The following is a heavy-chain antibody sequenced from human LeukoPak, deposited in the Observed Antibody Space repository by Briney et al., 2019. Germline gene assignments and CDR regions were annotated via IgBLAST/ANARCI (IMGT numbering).Heavy chain of an antibody. CDR2: IYTSGST. D-gene: IGHD2-2*01. CDR1: GGSISSYY. Sequence: SETLSLTCTVSGGSISSYYWSWIRQPAGKGLEWIGRIYTSGSTNYNPSLRSRVTMSVDTSKNQFSLKLSSVTAADTAVYYCAREVVPAAILNWFDPWGQGTLVTVSS. J-gene: IGHJ5*02. CDR3: AREVVPAAILNWFDP. V-gene: IGHV4-4*07.